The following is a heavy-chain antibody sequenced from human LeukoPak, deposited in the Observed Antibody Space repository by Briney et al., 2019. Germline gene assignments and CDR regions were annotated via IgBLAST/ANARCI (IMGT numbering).Heavy chain of an antibody. J-gene: IGHJ4*02. CDR2: IYHSGST. Sequence: PSETLSLTCTVSGGSISSSSYYWGWIRQPPGKGLEWIGYIYHSGSTYYNPSLKSRVTISVDRSKNQFSLKLSSVTAADTAVYYCARGSPPDYWGQGTLVTVSS. CDR3: ARGSPPDY. V-gene: IGHV4-61*05. CDR1: GGSISSSSYY.